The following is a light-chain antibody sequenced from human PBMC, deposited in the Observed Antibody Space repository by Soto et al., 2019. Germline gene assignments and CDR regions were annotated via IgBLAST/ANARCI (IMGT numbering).Light chain of an antibody. CDR1: RSDVGSYNA. CDR2: EVS. Sequence: QSALTQPASVSGSPGQSITISCTGGRSDVGSYNAVSWYQQLPGKAPKLMIYEVSNRPSGDSNRFSGSKSGNTASLTISGLQAEDEADYYCSSYTSSNTWVFGGGTKLTVL. V-gene: IGLV2-14*01. CDR3: SSYTSSNTWV. J-gene: IGLJ3*02.